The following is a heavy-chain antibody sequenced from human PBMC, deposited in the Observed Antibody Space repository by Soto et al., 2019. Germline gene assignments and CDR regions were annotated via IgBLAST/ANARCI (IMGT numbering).Heavy chain of an antibody. V-gene: IGHV4-30-2*01. D-gene: IGHD2-15*01. Sequence: SETLSLTCAVSGDSITSGAYSWTWIRQPPGKGLEWIGYIYNGGSTYYNPSLKSPVTISVDRSKYQFSLKLSFVTAADTAIYYCARAYCRGSNGFSRTRYVFDPWGQGTQVTVSS. J-gene: IGHJ5*02. CDR3: ARAYCRGSNGFSRTRYVFDP. CDR1: GDSITSGAYS. CDR2: IYNGGST.